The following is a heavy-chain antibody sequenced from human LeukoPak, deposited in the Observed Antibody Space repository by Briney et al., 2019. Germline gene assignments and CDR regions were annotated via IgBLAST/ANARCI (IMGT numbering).Heavy chain of an antibody. CDR1: GFTFSSYG. V-gene: IGHV3-48*01. CDR2: ISSSSSTI. D-gene: IGHD4-17*01. J-gene: IGHJ4*02. CDR3: AREGAIYGDYVNY. Sequence: GGSLRLSCAASGFTFSSYGMSWVRQAPGKGLEWVSYISSSSSTIYYADSVKGRFTISRDNAKNSLYLQMNSLRAEDTAVYYCAREGAIYGDYVNYWGQGTLVTVSS.